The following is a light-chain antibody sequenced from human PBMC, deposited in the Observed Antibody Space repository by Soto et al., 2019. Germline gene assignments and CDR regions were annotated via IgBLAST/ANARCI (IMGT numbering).Light chain of an antibody. CDR1: SSNIGSNY. V-gene: IGLV1-47*01. J-gene: IGLJ3*02. Sequence: QSVLTQPPSASGTPGQRVTISCSGSSSNIGSNYVYWYQQLPGTAPKLLIYRNNQRPSGVPDRFSGSKSGTSASLAISGLRSEDEADYSCAAWDDSLSGRGVFGGGTQLTVL. CDR3: AAWDDSLSGRGV. CDR2: RNN.